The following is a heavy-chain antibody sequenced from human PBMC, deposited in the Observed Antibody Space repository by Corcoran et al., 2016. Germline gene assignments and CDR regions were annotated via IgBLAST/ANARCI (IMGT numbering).Heavy chain of an antibody. Sequence: EVQLVESGGGLVQPGESLRLSCAASGFTFRDKWMSWVRQAPGKGLEWVANIHQDGSEKYYVNSVKGRFTISRDNAKNSLYLQMNSLRAEDTAVYYCVKYDFWRGYNFDYWGQGTLVTVSS. J-gene: IGHJ4*02. CDR1: GFTFRDKW. D-gene: IGHD3-3*01. CDR3: VKYDFWRGYNFDY. CDR2: IHQDGSEK. V-gene: IGHV3-7*03.